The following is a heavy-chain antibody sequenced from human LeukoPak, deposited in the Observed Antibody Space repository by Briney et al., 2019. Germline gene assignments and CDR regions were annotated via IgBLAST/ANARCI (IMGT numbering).Heavy chain of an antibody. D-gene: IGHD3-9*01. CDR3: ARHAVAASLTGYYWHWFDP. CDR2: IYYSGST. J-gene: IGHJ5*02. CDR1: GGSISSSSYY. Sequence: PSETLSFTCTVSGGSISSSSYYWGWIRQPPGKGLEWIGSIYYSGSTYYNPSLKSRVTISVDTSKNQFSLKLSSVTAADTAVYYCARHAVAASLTGYYWHWFDPWGQGTLVTVSS. V-gene: IGHV4-39*01.